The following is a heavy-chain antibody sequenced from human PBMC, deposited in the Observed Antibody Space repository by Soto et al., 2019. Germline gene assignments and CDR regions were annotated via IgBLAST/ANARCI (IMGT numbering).Heavy chain of an antibody. CDR3: ARDSGDYFDY. CDR1: GGSICSSY. D-gene: IGHD2-8*02. V-gene: IGHV4-59*01. CDR2: IYYSGST. Sequence: LETLSLTGTGSGGSICSSYWSWIRQPPGKGLEWIGYIYYSGSTNYNPSLKSRVTISVDTSKDQFSLKLSSVTAADTAVYYCARDSGDYFDYWGQGTLVTVSS. J-gene: IGHJ4*02.